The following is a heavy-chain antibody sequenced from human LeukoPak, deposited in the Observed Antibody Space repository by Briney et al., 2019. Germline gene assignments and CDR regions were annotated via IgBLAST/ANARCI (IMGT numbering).Heavy chain of an antibody. CDR1: GFTFSSYA. D-gene: IGHD6-19*01. CDR2: ISYDGSNK. Sequence: GGSLRLSCAASGFTFSSYAMHWVRQAPGKGLEWVAVISYDGSNKYYADSVKGRFTISRDNSKNTLYLQMNSLRAEDTAVYYCARDRYSSGWYYFDYWGQGTLVTVSS. CDR3: ARDRYSSGWYYFDY. V-gene: IGHV3-30-3*01. J-gene: IGHJ4*02.